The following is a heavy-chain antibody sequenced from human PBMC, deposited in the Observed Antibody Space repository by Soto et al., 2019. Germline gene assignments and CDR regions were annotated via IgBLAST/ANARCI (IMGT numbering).Heavy chain of an antibody. J-gene: IGHJ6*02. CDR2: IDPSDSYT. CDR1: GYIFTSYW. D-gene: IGHD3-3*01. V-gene: IGHV5-10-1*01. Sequence: PGVSLKSSCKGSGYIFTSYWISWVRQMPGKGLEWMVRIDPSDSYTNYSPSFQGHVTISSYKSIITANLQWSSLKASDTAMYYCARHKTLLRGGGYSEFWSGPYYYYGMDVWGQGTTVTVSS. CDR3: ARHKTLLRGGGYSEFWSGPYYYYGMDV.